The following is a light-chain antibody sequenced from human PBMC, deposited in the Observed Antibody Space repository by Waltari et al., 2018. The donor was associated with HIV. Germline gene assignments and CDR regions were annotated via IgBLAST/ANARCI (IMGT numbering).Light chain of an antibody. V-gene: IGLV1-40*01. CDR2: GNR. CDR1: GSTIGAGFD. J-gene: IGLJ3*02. Sequence: QSVLTQPPSVSGAPGQRVTISCTGSGSTIGAGFDVHWYQQLPGTAPKLLIFGNRNRPSGVPDRFSGSRSGTSAFLAITGLHTEDEADYYCQSYDSSLSGWVFGGGTKLTVL. CDR3: QSYDSSLSGWV.